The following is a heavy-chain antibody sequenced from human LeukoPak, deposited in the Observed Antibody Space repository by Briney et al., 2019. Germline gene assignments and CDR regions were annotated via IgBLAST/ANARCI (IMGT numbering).Heavy chain of an antibody. J-gene: IGHJ4*02. CDR3: ARRGAVAGTFDY. CDR2: INSDGSST. V-gene: IGHV3-74*01. Sequence: GGSLRLSCAASGFTFSSYWMHWVRQAPGKGLVWVSRINSDGSSTNYADSVKGRFTISRDNAKNTLYLQMNSLRAEDTAVYYCARRGAVAGTFDYWGQGTLVTVSS. D-gene: IGHD6-19*01. CDR1: GFTFSSYW.